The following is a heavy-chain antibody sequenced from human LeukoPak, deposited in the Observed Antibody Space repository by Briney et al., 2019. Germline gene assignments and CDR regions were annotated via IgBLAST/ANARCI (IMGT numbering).Heavy chain of an antibody. J-gene: IGHJ4*02. Sequence: GGSLRLSCAASGFTFDDYGMSWVRQAPGKGLEWVSGINWNGGSTGYADSVKGRFTISRDNAKNSLYLQMNSLRAEDTALYYCARDLRFGELLAPATLNWGQGTLVTVSS. V-gene: IGHV3-20*04. D-gene: IGHD3-10*01. CDR1: GFTFDDYG. CDR3: ARDLRFGELLAPATLN. CDR2: INWNGGST.